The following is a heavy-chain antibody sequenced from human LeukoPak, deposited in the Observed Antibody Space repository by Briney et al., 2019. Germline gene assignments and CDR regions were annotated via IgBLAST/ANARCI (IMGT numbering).Heavy chain of an antibody. J-gene: IGHJ4*02. Sequence: SETLSLTCAVSGGSISSSNWWNWVRQPPGKGLEWIGEIHHSGRTNYNPPLKSRVTISVDKSKNQFSLRVTSVTAADTAVYYCARRTHDGRSHHYFDYWGQGTLVTVSS. D-gene: IGHD2-15*01. CDR2: IHHSGRT. V-gene: IGHV4-4*02. CDR3: ARRTHDGRSHHYFDY. CDR1: GGSISSSNW.